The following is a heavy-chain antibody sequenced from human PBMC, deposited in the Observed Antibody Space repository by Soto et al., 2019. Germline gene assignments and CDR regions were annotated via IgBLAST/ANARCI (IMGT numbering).Heavy chain of an antibody. V-gene: IGHV3-23*04. CDR1: GFTFSTYA. Sequence: EVQLVVSGGGLVQPGGSLRLSCAASGFTFSTYAMNWVRQAPGKGLEWVSAISGGGGSTYYADSVKGRVTISRDNSKNTLYLQMNSLRAEDTAVYYCAKVSLGALTFTDYYYYGLDVWGQGTTVTVSS. CDR2: ISGGGGST. J-gene: IGHJ6*02. CDR3: AKVSLGALTFTDYYYYGLDV. D-gene: IGHD1-26*01.